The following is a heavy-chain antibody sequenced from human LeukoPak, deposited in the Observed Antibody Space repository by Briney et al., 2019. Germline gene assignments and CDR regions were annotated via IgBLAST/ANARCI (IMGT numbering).Heavy chain of an antibody. V-gene: IGHV4-4*07. Sequence: SETLSLTCSVSGASLSRYYWSWIRQSPGKGLEWIGRIYASGSSNYNPSLQSRVTMSIATSTNQNSLKFSSVTAADTAIYYCSTDRKVGRLAPAPTGDYWGQGTLVTVSS. J-gene: IGHJ4*02. CDR1: GASLSRYY. CDR3: STDRKVGRLAPAPTGDY. D-gene: IGHD1-26*01. CDR2: IYASGSS.